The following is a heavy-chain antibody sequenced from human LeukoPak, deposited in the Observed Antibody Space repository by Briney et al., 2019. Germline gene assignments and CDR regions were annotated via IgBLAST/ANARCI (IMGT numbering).Heavy chain of an antibody. Sequence: SETLSLTCTVSGGSISISSYYWGWIRQPPGKGLEWIGSIYYSGSTYYNPSLKSRVTISVDTSKNQFSLELRSVTAADTAVYYCATRYGGYYYGMDVWGQGTTVTVSS. CDR2: IYYSGST. D-gene: IGHD5-18*01. CDR1: GGSISISSYY. CDR3: ATRYGGYYYGMDV. V-gene: IGHV4-39*01. J-gene: IGHJ6*02.